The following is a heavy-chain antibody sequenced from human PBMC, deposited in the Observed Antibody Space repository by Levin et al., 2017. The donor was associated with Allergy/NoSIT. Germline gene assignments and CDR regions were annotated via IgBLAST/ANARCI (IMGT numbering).Heavy chain of an antibody. J-gene: IGHJ4*02. CDR1: GGSITSNAHY. D-gene: IGHD1-1*01. Sequence: SETLSLTCTVSGGSITSNAHYWGWIRQPPGLGLEWIGNINFGGNTYYSPSLRSRVTISVDTSRDQFSLRLSPVTAADTAIYYCARRSARDDVFFDSWGQGNLVTVAS. V-gene: IGHV4-39*01. CDR2: INFGGNT. CDR3: ARRSARDDVFFDS.